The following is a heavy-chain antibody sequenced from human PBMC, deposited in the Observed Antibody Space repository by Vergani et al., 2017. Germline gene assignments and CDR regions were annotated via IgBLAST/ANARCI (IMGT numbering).Heavy chain of an antibody. V-gene: IGHV3-21*01. CDR2: ISSSSSSI. CDR1: GFTFSSCS. D-gene: IGHD6-13*01. CDR3: ASSPGYSSSWYYFDY. J-gene: IGHJ4*02. Sequence: EVQLVESGGGLVKPGGSLRLSCAASGFTFSSCSMNWVRQAPGKGLEWVSSISSSSSSIYYADSVKGRFTISRDNAKNSLYLQMNSLRAEDTAVYYCASSPGYSSSWYYFDYWGQGTLVTVSS.